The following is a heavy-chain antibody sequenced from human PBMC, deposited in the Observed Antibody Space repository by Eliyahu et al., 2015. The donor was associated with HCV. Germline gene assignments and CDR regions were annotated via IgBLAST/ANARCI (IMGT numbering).Heavy chain of an antibody. J-gene: IGHJ5*02. CDR1: XGSISSYY. CDR2: XHYTGST. Sequence: QVQLQESGPGLVRPSETLSLTCSVXXGSISSYYWSWIRQPPGKGLEWIGYXHYTGSTDYKPSLKSRVTIXLDTSKNXFSLKLDSVTAADTAVYYXASGGGGIAVAGTGGWFDPWGQGTLVTVSS. CDR3: ASGGGGIAVAGTGGWFDP. V-gene: IGHV4-59*01. D-gene: IGHD6-19*01.